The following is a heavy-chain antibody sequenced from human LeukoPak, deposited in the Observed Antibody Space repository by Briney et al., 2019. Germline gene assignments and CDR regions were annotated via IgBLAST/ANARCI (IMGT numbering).Heavy chain of an antibody. V-gene: IGHV3-30*03. Sequence: GGSLRLSRAASGFTFSTYWMHWVRQAPGKGLEWVAVISYDGSKEYYADSVKGRFTISRDNSKNTLYLQMNSLRPEDTAVFYCAREGLRDGHKLFDYWGQGTLVTVSS. CDR2: ISYDGSKE. D-gene: IGHD5-24*01. J-gene: IGHJ4*02. CDR3: AREGLRDGHKLFDY. CDR1: GFTFSTYW.